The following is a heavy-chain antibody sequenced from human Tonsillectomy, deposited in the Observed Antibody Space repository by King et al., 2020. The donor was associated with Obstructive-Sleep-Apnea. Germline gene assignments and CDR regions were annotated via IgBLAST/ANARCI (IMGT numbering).Heavy chain of an antibody. V-gene: IGHV4-59*01. CDR2: IYYSWST. J-gene: IGHJ6*02. Sequence: QLQESGPGLVKPSETLSLTCTVSGGSISSYYWSWFRQPPGKGLEWIGYIYYSWSTNYNPSLKSRVTISVDTSKNQFSLNLSSVTAADTAVYYCARGENYYYGMDVWGQGTTVTVSS. CDR3: ARGENYYYGMDV. CDR1: GGSISSYY.